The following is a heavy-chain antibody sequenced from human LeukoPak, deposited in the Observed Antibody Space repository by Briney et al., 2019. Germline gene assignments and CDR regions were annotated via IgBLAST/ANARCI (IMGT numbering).Heavy chain of an antibody. CDR2: IYYSGST. CDR1: GGSISSYY. V-gene: IGHV4-59*01. D-gene: IGHD2-15*01. CDR3: ARDVVVRAAFDI. Sequence: SETLSLTCTVSGGSISSYYWSWIRQPPGKGLEWIGYIYYSGSTNYNASLKSRVTISVDTSNNQFSLKLSSVTAADTAVYYCARDVVVRAAFDIWGQGTMVTVSS. J-gene: IGHJ3*02.